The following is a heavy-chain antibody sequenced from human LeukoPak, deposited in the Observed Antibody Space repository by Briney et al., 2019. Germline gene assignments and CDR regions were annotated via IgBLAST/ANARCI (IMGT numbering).Heavy chain of an antibody. CDR1: GGTFSSYA. CDR2: IIPIFGTA. Sequence: GASVKVSCKASGGTFSSYAISWVRQAPGQGLEWMGGIIPIFGTANYAQKFQGRVTITTDESTSTAYMELSSLRSEDTAVYYCARVRQQLLNNWFDHWGQGTLVTVSS. CDR3: ARVRQQLLNNWFDH. V-gene: IGHV1-69*05. D-gene: IGHD6-13*01. J-gene: IGHJ5*02.